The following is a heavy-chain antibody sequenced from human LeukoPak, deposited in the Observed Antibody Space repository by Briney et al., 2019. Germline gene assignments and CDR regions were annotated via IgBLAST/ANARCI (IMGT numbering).Heavy chain of an antibody. CDR3: AKPSFGGSYYFFDY. CDR1: GFTFSSYG. V-gene: IGHV3-30*18. Sequence: PGRSLRLSCAASGFTFSSYGMHWVRQAPGKGLEWVAVISYDGSNKYYADSVKGRFTISRDNSKNTLYLQMNSLRAEDTAGYYCAKPSFGGSYYFFDYWGQGTLVTVSS. CDR2: ISYDGSNK. D-gene: IGHD2-15*01. J-gene: IGHJ4*02.